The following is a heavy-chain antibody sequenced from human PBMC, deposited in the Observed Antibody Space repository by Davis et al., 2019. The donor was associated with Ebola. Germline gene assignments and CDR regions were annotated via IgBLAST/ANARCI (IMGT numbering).Heavy chain of an antibody. J-gene: IGHJ4*02. CDR1: AGSTSSVGYY. V-gene: IGHV4-31*03. Sequence: MPSETLSPTCPLPAGSTSSVGYYWSWIRQHPGKGLEWIWYIYYSRSTYYNPSLKSRVTISVHTSKNQFSLKLSSVTAADTAVYYCARAKPSSGYSATYYFDHWGQGTLVTVSS. CDR2: IYYSRST. D-gene: IGHD3-22*01. CDR3: ARAKPSSGYSATYYFDH.